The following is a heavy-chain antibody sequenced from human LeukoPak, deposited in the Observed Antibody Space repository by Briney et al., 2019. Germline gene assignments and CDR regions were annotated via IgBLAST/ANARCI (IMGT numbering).Heavy chain of an antibody. J-gene: IGHJ1*01. CDR3: AKGIAYDYVWGSYPYREYFQH. Sequence: PGRSLRLSCAASGFTFSSYGMHWVRQAPGKGLEWLAVISYDGSNKYYADSVKGRFTISRDNSKNTLYLQMNSLRAEDTAVYYCAKGIAYDYVWGSYPYREYFQHWGQGTLVTVSS. V-gene: IGHV3-30*18. CDR1: GFTFSSYG. D-gene: IGHD3-16*02. CDR2: ISYDGSNK.